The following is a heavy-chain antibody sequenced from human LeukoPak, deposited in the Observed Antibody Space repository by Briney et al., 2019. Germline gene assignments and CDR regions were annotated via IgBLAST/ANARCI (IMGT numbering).Heavy chain of an antibody. Sequence: GGSLRLSCAASGFTFSSYEMNWVRQAPGKGLEWVSYISSSGSTIYYADSMKGRFTISRDNAKNSLYLQMNSLRAEDTAVYYCARDGGSSSASDYWGQGTLVTVSS. CDR1: GFTFSSYE. D-gene: IGHD3-16*01. V-gene: IGHV3-48*03. J-gene: IGHJ4*02. CDR3: ARDGGSSSASDY. CDR2: ISSSGSTI.